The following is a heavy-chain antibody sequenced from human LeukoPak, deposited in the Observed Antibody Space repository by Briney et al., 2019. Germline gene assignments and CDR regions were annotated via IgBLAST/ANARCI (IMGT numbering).Heavy chain of an antibody. D-gene: IGHD5-18*01. V-gene: IGHV1-69*13. CDR2: IIPEFDEA. J-gene: IGHJ4*02. CDR3: ASGGVTVYSYGPDY. CDR1: GGILSRWS. Sequence: SVKVSCKASGGILSRWSISWVRQAPGQGLEWVGTIIPEFDEAHYAQKLQGRVTISADDSATAAYMELRSLRSDDTAVYYCASGGVTVYSYGPDYWGQGTLVAVSS.